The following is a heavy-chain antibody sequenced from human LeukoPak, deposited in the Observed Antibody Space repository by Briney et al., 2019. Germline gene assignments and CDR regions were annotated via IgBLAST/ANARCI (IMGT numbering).Heavy chain of an antibody. D-gene: IGHD2-2*01. CDR1: GYTFTSYG. CDR2: ISAYNGNT. J-gene: IGHJ4*02. CDR3: ARVKSSNTSHRLYYFDY. Sequence: ASVKVSCKASGYTFTSYGISWVRQAPGQGLEWMGWISAYNGNTNYAQKLQGRVTITRNTSISTAYMELSSLRSEDTAVYYCARVKSSNTSHRLYYFDYWGQGSLVTVSS. V-gene: IGHV1-18*01.